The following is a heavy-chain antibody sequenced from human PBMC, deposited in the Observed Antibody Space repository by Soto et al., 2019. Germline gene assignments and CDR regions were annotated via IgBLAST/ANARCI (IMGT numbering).Heavy chain of an antibody. CDR1: GFTFSVQW. CDR3: TTEEWYYFPS. J-gene: IGHJ4*02. CDR2: INQDVSER. D-gene: IGHD3-3*01. V-gene: IGHV3-7*03. Sequence: GGSLRLSCAASGFTFSVQWMSWVRQAPGKGLEWVATINQDVSERYYVDSVKGRFSISRDNAKNPLYLQMNSLRAEDTAVYYCTTEEWYYFPSWGQGTLVTVSS.